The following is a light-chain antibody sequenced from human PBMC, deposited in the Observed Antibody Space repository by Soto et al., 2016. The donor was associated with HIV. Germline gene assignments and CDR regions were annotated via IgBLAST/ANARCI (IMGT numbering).Light chain of an antibody. CDR2: GKD. J-gene: IGLJ1*01. V-gene: IGLV3-19*01. Sequence: SSELTQDPAVSVALGQTVNITCQGDSLRTYYASWYQQKPGQAPVLVMYGKDKRPSGIPARFSGSSSGNPASLTITGAQAEDEADYYCLSRXNIXSHNYVFGTGTRVTVL. CDR1: SLRTYY. CDR3: LSRXNIXSHNYV.